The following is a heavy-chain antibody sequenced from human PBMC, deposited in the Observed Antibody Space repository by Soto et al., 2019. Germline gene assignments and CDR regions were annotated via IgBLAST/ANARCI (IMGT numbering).Heavy chain of an antibody. V-gene: IGHV3-30*02. D-gene: IGHD3-3*01. CDR2: IWYDGSNK. CDR1: GFTFSSYG. Sequence: GGSLRLSCAASGFTFSSYGMHWVRQAPGKGLEWVAVIWYDGSNKYYADSVKGRFTISRDNSKNTLYLQMNSLRAEDTAVYYCANTYYDFWIGYYPDYSYGMDVWGQGTTVNVSS. J-gene: IGHJ6*02. CDR3: ANTYYDFWIGYYPDYSYGMDV.